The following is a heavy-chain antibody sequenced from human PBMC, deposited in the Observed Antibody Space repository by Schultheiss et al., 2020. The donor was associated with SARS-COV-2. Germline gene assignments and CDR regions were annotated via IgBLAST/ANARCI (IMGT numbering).Heavy chain of an antibody. J-gene: IGHJ4*02. CDR1: GFTVSSNY. V-gene: IGHV3-66*01. Sequence: GGSLRLSCAASGFTVSSNYMSWVRQAPGKGLEWVSVIYSGGSTYYADSVKGRFTISRDNAKNSLYLQMNSLRAEDTAVYYCARDERDPYYYDSSGYCHYWGQGTLVTVSS. D-gene: IGHD3-22*01. CDR2: IYSGGST. CDR3: ARDERDPYYYDSSGYCHY.